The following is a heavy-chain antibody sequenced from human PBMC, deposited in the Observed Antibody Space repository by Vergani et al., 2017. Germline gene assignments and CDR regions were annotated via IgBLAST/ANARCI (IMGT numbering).Heavy chain of an antibody. CDR3: ARSPINTSTMVRGVIPGLSGSYMDV. J-gene: IGHJ6*03. D-gene: IGHD3-10*01. CDR1: GGSISSYY. V-gene: IGHV4-59*12. CDR2: IYYSGST. Sequence: QVQLQESGPGLVKPSETLSLTCTVSGGSISSYYWSWIRQPPGKGLEWIGYIYYSGSTNYNPSLKSRVTISVDTSKNQFSLKLSSVPAADTAVYYCARSPINTSTMVRGVIPGLSGSYMDVWGKGTTVTVSS.